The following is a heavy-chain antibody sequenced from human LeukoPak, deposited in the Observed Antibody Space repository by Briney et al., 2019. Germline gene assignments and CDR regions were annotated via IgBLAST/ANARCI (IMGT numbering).Heavy chain of an antibody. CDR2: ISSSGSTI. V-gene: IGHV3-11*01. CDR1: GFTFSDYY. D-gene: IGHD6-6*01. Sequence: GGSLRLSCAASGFTFSDYYMSWIRQAPGKGLEWVSYISSSGSTIYYAGSVKGRFTISRDNAKNSLYLQMNSLRAEDTAVYYCARVSQLAPNWFDPWGQGTLVTVSS. CDR3: ARVSQLAPNWFDP. J-gene: IGHJ5*02.